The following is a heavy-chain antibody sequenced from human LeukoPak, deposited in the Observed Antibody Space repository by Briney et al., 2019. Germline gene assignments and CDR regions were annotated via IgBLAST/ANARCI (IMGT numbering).Heavy chain of an antibody. Sequence: ASVKVSCKASGYTFTSYAMHWVRQAPGQRLEWMGWINAGKGNTKYSQKFQGRVTITRDTSASTAYMELSSLRSEDTAVYYCARGPKIAVAGKGWFDPWGQGTLVTVSS. CDR2: INAGKGNT. V-gene: IGHV1-3*01. J-gene: IGHJ5*02. CDR3: ARGPKIAVAGKGWFDP. CDR1: GYTFTSYA. D-gene: IGHD6-19*01.